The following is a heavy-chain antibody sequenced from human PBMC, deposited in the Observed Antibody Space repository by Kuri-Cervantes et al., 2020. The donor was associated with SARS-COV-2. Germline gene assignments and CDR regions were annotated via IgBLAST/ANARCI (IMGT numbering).Heavy chain of an antibody. J-gene: IGHJ4*02. Sequence: SVKVSCKASGGTLSSYAISWVRQAPGQGLEWMGRIIPIFGTANYAQKFQGRVTITADKSTSTAYMGLSSLRSDDTAVYYCARPYCTSTTCYDGTFDSWGQGTLVIVSS. CDR1: GGTLSSYA. D-gene: IGHD2-2*01. CDR3: ARPYCTSTTCYDGTFDS. CDR2: IIPIFGTA. V-gene: IGHV1-69*06.